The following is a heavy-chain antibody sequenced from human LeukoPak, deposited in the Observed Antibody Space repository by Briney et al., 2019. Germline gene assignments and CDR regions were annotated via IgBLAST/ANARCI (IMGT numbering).Heavy chain of an antibody. J-gene: IGHJ6*02. V-gene: IGHV4-34*01. CDR1: GGSFSGYY. CDR2: INHSGST. CDR3: ARGRGGIPGMDV. Sequence: SETLSLTCAVSGGSFSGYYWTWIRQPPGKGLEWIGEINHSGSTNYNPSLKSRVTISVDTSKNQFSLKLSSVTAADTAVYYCARGRGGIPGMDVWGQGTTVTVSS. D-gene: IGHD2-21*01.